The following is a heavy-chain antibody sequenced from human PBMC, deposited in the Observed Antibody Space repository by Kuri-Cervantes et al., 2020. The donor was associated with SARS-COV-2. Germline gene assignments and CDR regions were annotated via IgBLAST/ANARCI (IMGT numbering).Heavy chain of an antibody. CDR1: GGSFTTYN. V-gene: IGHV4-59*12. CDR2: MYYTGTT. CDR3: ARDLGLDGFDS. Sequence: SETLSLTCTISGGSFTTYNWSWLRQPPGKGLAWIGYMYYTGTTTYSPSLKSRVAMSVDTSKSQFSLRLSSVTAADTAVYYCARDLGLDGFDSWGQGTLVTVSS. J-gene: IGHJ5*01. D-gene: IGHD3/OR15-3a*01.